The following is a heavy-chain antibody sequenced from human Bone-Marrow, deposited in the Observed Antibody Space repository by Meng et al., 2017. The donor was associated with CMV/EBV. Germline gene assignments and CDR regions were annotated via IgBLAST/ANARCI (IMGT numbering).Heavy chain of an antibody. Sequence: ASVKVSCKASGYTCTSYYMHWVRQAPGQGLEWMGIINPSDGSTSYAQKFQGRVTMTRDTPTSKGYIELSSLRSEDTAVYYCARDYRHTSIVVVPAAMAADYYYGMHVWGQGTTATVSS. J-gene: IGHJ6*02. V-gene: IGHV1-46*01. CDR2: INPSDGST. CDR1: GYTCTSYY. D-gene: IGHD2-2*01. CDR3: ARDYRHTSIVVVPAAMAADYYYGMHV.